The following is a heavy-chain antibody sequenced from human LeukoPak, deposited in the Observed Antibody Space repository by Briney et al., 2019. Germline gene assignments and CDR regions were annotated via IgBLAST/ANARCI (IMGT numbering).Heavy chain of an antibody. Sequence: PGGSLRLSCAASGFTFSNAWMTWVRQTPGKGLEWVGRIKKKSDDGTTDYAAPVKGRFTISRDDSQNTLYLQMNSLKTEDTAVYYCATGVLGPGGDYWGQGTLVTVSS. CDR2: IKKKSDDGTT. CDR3: ATGVLGPGGDY. CDR1: GFTFSNAW. J-gene: IGHJ4*02. D-gene: IGHD3-16*01. V-gene: IGHV3-15*01.